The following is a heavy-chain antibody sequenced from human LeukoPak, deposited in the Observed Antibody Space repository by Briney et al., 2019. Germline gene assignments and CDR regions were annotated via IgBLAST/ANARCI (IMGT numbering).Heavy chain of an antibody. Sequence: PGGSLRLSCAASGFTFSSYGMHWVRQAPGKGLEWVAVTSYDGSNKYYADSVKGRFTISRDNSKNTLYLQMNSLRAEDTAVYYCAKSYWTGESYYRYYYYYYMDVWGKGTTVTVSS. V-gene: IGHV3-30*18. J-gene: IGHJ6*03. D-gene: IGHD1-26*01. CDR3: AKSYWTGESYYRYYYYYYMDV. CDR2: TSYDGSNK. CDR1: GFTFSSYG.